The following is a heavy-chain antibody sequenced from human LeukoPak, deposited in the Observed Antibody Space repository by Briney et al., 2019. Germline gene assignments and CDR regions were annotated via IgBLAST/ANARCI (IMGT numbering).Heavy chain of an antibody. CDR1: GGSISTSNYY. CDR2: IYYSGST. J-gene: IGHJ3*02. V-gene: IGHV4-39*07. Sequence: SETLSLTCTVSGGSISTSNYYWGWIRQPPGKGLEWIGSIYYSGSTYYNPSLKSRVTISVDTSKNQFSLKLSSVTAADTAVYYCARVIAAAPHDAFDIWGQGTMVTVSS. CDR3: ARVIAAAPHDAFDI. D-gene: IGHD6-13*01.